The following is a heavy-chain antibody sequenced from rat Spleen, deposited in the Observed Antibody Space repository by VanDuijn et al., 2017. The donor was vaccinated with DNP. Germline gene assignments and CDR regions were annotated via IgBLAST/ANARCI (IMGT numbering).Heavy chain of an antibody. CDR3: AKPDS. J-gene: IGHJ2*01. V-gene: IGHV5-25*01. CDR2: ISTSGSRT. Sequence: EVQLVESGGGLVQPGRSLKLSCAASGFTFSNYYMAWVRQAPKKGLEWVAAISTSGSRTYYPDSVKGRFTISRDNAKSSLYLQMNSLKSEDTATYYCAKPDSWGQGVMVTVSS. CDR1: GFTFSNYY.